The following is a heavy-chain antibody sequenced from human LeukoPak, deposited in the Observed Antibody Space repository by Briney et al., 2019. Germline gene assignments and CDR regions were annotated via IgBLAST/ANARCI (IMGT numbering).Heavy chain of an antibody. CDR1: GFTFSNAW. Sequence: GGSLRLSCAASGFTFSNAWMSWVRQAPGKGLEWVGRIKSKTDGGTTDYAAPVKGRFTTSRDDSKNTLYLQMNSLKTEDTAVYYCTTDSPVPAAVVYYFDYWGQGTLVTVSS. CDR2: IKSKTDGGTT. J-gene: IGHJ4*02. CDR3: TTDSPVPAAVVYYFDY. D-gene: IGHD2-2*01. V-gene: IGHV3-15*01.